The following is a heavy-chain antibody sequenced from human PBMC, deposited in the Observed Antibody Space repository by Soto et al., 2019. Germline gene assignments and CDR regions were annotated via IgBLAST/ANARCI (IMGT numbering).Heavy chain of an antibody. J-gene: IGHJ4*02. CDR2: IYYRGNT. Sequence: QLQLQESGPGLVKPSETLSLTCSVSGCSISGSTSYWAWIRQPPGKGLEWIGTIYYRGNTNDNPSLKSRVSISVDTSKNQCSRNLNSVTAADTAVYYCARRNRRAFDTWGQGALVTVSS. CDR3: ARRNRRAFDT. CDR1: GCSISGSTSY. V-gene: IGHV4-39*01.